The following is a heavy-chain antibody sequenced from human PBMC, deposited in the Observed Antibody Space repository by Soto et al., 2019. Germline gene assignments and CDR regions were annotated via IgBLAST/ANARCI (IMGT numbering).Heavy chain of an antibody. Sequence: QVQLVESGGGVVQPGRSLRLSCAASGFTFSSYGMHWVRQAPGKGLEWVAVIWYDGSNKYYADSVKGRFTISRDNSKNTLYLQMNSLRAEDTAVYYCARDPARNYFDYWGQGTLVTVSS. V-gene: IGHV3-33*01. CDR1: GFTFSSYG. J-gene: IGHJ4*02. CDR3: ARDPARNYFDY. CDR2: IWYDGSNK.